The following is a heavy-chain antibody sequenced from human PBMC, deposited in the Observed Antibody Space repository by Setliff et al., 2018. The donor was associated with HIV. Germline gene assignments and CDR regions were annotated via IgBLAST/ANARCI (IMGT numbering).Heavy chain of an antibody. V-gene: IGHV3-53*01. Sequence: PGGSLRLSCAASGFTVSSNYMSWVRQAPGKGLEWVSIIYSGGSTYYADSVKGRFTISRDNSKNTLYLQMNSLRAEDTAVYYCAREGALLEWPRMDVWGKGTTVTVSS. J-gene: IGHJ6*04. CDR1: GFTVSSNY. D-gene: IGHD3-3*01. CDR2: IYSGGST. CDR3: AREGALLEWPRMDV.